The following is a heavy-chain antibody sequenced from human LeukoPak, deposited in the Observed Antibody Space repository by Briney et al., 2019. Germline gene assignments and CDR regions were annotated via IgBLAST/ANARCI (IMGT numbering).Heavy chain of an antibody. J-gene: IGHJ4*02. CDR3: AKDHSFWSGTCVD. D-gene: IGHD3-3*01. Sequence: GGSLRLSCAASGFTVSSNYMSWVRQAPGKGLEWVSVIYSGGSTYYADSVRGRFTISRDNSKNTLFLQMSSLRAEDTAVYYCAKDHSFWSGTCVDWGQGTLVTVSS. CDR2: IYSGGST. CDR1: GFTVSSNY. V-gene: IGHV3-66*01.